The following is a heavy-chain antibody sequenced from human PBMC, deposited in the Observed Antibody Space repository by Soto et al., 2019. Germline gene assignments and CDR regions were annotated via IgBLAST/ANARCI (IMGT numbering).Heavy chain of an antibody. J-gene: IGHJ4*02. Sequence: GGSLRLSCTASGFTFSRHAMTWVRQAPGKGLEWVSGLSDSGGSIYYADSVKGRFTISRDNSMNTLYLQMNSLRAEDTAVYYCARETDMIAVSVDYWGQGTLVTVSS. CDR2: LSDSGGSI. CDR1: GFTFSRHA. V-gene: IGHV3-23*01. CDR3: ARETDMIAVSVDY. D-gene: IGHD3-22*01.